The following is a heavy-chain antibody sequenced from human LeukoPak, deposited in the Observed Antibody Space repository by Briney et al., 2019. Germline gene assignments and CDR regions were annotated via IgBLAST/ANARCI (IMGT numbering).Heavy chain of an antibody. CDR2: INHSGST. Sequence: SETLSLTCAVYGGSFSGYYWSWIRQPPGKGLEGIGEINHSGSTNYNPSLKSRVTISVDTSKNQFSLKLSSVTAADTAVYYCARGGYCSGGSCYGGAFDYWGQGTLVTVSS. CDR1: GGSFSGYY. V-gene: IGHV4-34*01. J-gene: IGHJ4*02. CDR3: ARGGYCSGGSCYGGAFDY. D-gene: IGHD2-15*01.